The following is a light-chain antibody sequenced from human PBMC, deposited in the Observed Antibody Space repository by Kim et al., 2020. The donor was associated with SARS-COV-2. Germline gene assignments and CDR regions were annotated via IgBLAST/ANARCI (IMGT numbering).Light chain of an antibody. J-gene: IGKJ4*01. Sequence: SASVGDRVTITCRASQSISSWLAWYQQKPGKAPNLLIYHASSLESGVPSRFSGSGSGTEFTLTISSLQPDDSATYYCQQHNSYPFTFGGGIKLEI. CDR3: QQHNSYPFT. CDR2: HAS. V-gene: IGKV1-5*01. CDR1: QSISSW.